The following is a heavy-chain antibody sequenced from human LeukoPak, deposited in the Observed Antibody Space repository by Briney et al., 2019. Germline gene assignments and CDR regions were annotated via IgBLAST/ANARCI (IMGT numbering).Heavy chain of an antibody. CDR1: GFTFSSYS. CDR2: ISYDGSDK. V-gene: IGHV3-30*18. J-gene: IGHJ4*02. Sequence: GGSLRLSCAASGFTFSSYSMNWVRQAPGKGLEWVAVISYDGSDKYYADSVKGRFTISRDNSKNTVYLQMNSLRAEDTAVYYCAKDISGGDCPDYWGQGTPVTVSS. D-gene: IGHD2-21*02. CDR3: AKDISGGDCPDY.